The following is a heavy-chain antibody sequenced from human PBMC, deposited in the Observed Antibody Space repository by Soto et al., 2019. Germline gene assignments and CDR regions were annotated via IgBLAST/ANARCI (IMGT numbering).Heavy chain of an antibody. CDR2: ISWDGGST. J-gene: IGHJ4*02. CDR3: AKGTIAAAGETVFDY. D-gene: IGHD6-13*01. Sequence: GGSLRLSCAASGFTFDDYTMHWVRQAPGKGLEWVSLISWDGGSTYYADSVKGRFTISRDNSKNSLYLQMNSLRTEDTALYYCAKGTIAAAGETVFDYWGQGTLVTVSS. V-gene: IGHV3-43*01. CDR1: GFTFDDYT.